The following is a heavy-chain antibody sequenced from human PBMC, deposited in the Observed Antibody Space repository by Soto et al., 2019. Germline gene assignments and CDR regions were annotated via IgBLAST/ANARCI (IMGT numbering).Heavy chain of an antibody. CDR1: GFTLISYA. J-gene: IGHJ4*02. V-gene: IGHV3-23*01. CDR2: ISGSGGST. D-gene: IGHD6-13*01. CDR3: AKIHYSSSWYMCSDPVVFDY. Sequence: GGSLRLSCAASGFTLISYAMSWVRQAPGKGLEWVSAISGSGGSTYYADSVKGRFTISRDNSKNTLYLQMNSLRAEDTAVYYCAKIHYSSSWYMCSDPVVFDYWGQGTLVTVSA.